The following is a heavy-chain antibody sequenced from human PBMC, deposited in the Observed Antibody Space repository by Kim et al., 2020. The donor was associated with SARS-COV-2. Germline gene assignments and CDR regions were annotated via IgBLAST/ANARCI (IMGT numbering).Heavy chain of an antibody. CDR3: ARVGHSSSWYSDDAFDI. D-gene: IGHD6-13*01. J-gene: IGHJ3*02. CDR1: GGSISSYY. V-gene: IGHV4-59*01. CDR2: IYYSGST. Sequence: SETLSLTCTVSGGSISSYYWSWIRQPPGKGLEWIGYIYYSGSTNYNPSLKSRVTISVDTSKNQFSLKLSSVTAADTAVYYCARVGHSSSWYSDDAFDIWGQGTMVTVSS.